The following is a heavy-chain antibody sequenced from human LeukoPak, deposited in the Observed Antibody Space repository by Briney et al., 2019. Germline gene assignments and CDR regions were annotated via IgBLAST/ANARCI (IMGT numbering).Heavy chain of an antibody. J-gene: IGHJ5*02. CDR1: GYTFTGYY. Sequence: ASVKVSCNASGYTFTGYYMHWVRHGPGQGLEWMGWFNPNSGGTNYAQKFQGRVTMTRDTSISTAYMELSRLRSDDTAVYYCARGVVDWSTNWFDPWGQGTLVTVSS. CDR3: ARGVVDWSTNWFDP. CDR2: FNPNSGGT. V-gene: IGHV1-2*02. D-gene: IGHD3-9*01.